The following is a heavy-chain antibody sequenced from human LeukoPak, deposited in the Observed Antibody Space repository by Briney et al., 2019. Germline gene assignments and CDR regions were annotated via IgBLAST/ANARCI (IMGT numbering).Heavy chain of an antibody. J-gene: IGHJ4*02. Sequence: ASVTVSCKASGYTFTSYYMHWVRQAPGQGLEWMGIINPSGGSTNYAQTFQGRVTITRDTSTSTVYMELSSLRSEDTAVYYCAIFTIVGAAQRGDFDYWGQGTLVTVSS. CDR2: INPSGGST. V-gene: IGHV1-46*01. CDR3: AIFTIVGAAQRGDFDY. CDR1: GYTFTSYY. D-gene: IGHD1-26*01.